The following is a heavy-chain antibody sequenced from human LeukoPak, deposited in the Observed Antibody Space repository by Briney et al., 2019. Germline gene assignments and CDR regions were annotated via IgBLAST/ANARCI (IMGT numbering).Heavy chain of an antibody. CDR1: GGSISNHY. J-gene: IGHJ5*02. V-gene: IGHV4-59*11. D-gene: IGHD2-2*01. CDR2: IHYSGST. CDR3: ARDFGRGYCSTTSCFVPWFDP. Sequence: SETLSLTCAVSGGSISNHYWSWIRQPPGKGLEWIGYIHYSGSTNYNPSLKSRVTISVYTSKNQFSLKLTSVTAADTAVYYCARDFGRGYCSTTSCFVPWFDPWGQGTLVTVSS.